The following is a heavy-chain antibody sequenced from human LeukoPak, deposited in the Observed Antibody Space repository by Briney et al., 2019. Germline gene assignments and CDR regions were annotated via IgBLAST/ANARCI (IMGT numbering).Heavy chain of an antibody. Sequence: ASVKVSCKASGYTFTSYDINWVRQATGQGLEWMGWMNPNSGNIDYAQKFQGRVTMTRNTSISTAYMELSSLRSEDTAVYYCATVVQYCSGGSCYFKHAFDIWGQGTMVTVSS. CDR2: MNPNSGNI. CDR3: ATVVQYCSGGSCYFKHAFDI. V-gene: IGHV1-8*01. D-gene: IGHD2-15*01. J-gene: IGHJ3*02. CDR1: GYTFTSYD.